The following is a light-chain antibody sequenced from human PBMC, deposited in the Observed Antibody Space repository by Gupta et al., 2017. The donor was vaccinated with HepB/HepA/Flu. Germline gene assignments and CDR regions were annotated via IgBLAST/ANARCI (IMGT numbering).Light chain of an antibody. Sequence: EIVLTQSPATLSLSPGERATLSCRASQSVNSYLAWYQQKPGQAPRLLIYDASNRATDLPARFNGSRSGTEFTLTISSLEREDFAVYYCRQRDNWPRTFGGGTKVDIK. CDR1: QSVNSY. J-gene: IGKJ4*01. V-gene: IGKV3-11*01. CDR3: RQRDNWPRT. CDR2: DAS.